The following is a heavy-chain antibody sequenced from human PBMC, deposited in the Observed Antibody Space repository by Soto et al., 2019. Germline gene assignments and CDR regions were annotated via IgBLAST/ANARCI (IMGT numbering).Heavy chain of an antibody. Sequence: QVQLVQSGAEVKKPGSSVKVSCKASGGIFSSYAISWLRQAPGQGLEWMGAVIPILGQAYYAQDLQDRVSFTADESTRTAYMELSSLRSEDTAVYFCARVGGIGAPPGTDYWGQGTLVTVSS. J-gene: IGHJ4*02. D-gene: IGHD6-6*01. CDR1: GGIFSSYA. V-gene: IGHV1-69*01. CDR2: VIPILGQA. CDR3: ARVGGIGAPPGTDY.